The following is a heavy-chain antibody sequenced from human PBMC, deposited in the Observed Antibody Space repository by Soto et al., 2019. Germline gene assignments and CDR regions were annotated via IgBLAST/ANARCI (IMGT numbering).Heavy chain of an antibody. D-gene: IGHD6-19*01. CDR1: SGTLSNFY. CDR3: TRTRTTGWFSPVDS. Sequence: SETLSLTCTVSSGTLSNFYWSWVRQPPGKGLEWIGYIHYRGTTNYNPSLKSRVIMSVDTSKNQFSLTLNSVTAADTAVYYCTRTRTTGWFSPVDSWGQGVLVTVSS. CDR2: IHYRGTT. J-gene: IGHJ4*02. V-gene: IGHV4-59*01.